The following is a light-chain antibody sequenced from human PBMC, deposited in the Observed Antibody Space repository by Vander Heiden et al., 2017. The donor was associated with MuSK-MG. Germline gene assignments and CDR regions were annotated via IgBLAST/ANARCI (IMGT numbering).Light chain of an antibody. CDR3: QHYAGYPLT. Sequence: DIQMTQSPSTLSASVGDRVTITCRASQSISTWLAWYQQMPGKAPKLLIYKASTLETGVPSRFSGSGSGTEFTLTISSLQPDDFATYYCQHYAGYPLTFGGGTKVEIQ. J-gene: IGKJ4*01. CDR2: KAS. CDR1: QSISTW. V-gene: IGKV1-5*03.